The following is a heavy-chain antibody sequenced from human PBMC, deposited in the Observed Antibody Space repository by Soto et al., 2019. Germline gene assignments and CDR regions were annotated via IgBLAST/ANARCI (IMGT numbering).Heavy chain of an antibody. Sequence: EVQLVESGGGLVQPGGSLRLSCAASGFTFSSYWLSWVRQAPGKGLEWVANIKQDGSEKYYVDSVKGRFTISRDTAKNSLYLQMNSLRAEDTAVYYCARERGVGANYGMDVCGQGTTVTVSS. D-gene: IGHD1-26*01. J-gene: IGHJ6*02. CDR2: IKQDGSEK. CDR3: ARERGVGANYGMDV. V-gene: IGHV3-7*05. CDR1: GFTFSSYW.